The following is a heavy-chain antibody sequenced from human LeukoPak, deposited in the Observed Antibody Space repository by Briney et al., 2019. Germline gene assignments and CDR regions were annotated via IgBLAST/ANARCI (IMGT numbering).Heavy chain of an antibody. D-gene: IGHD3-22*01. Sequence: SETLSLTCAVYGGSFSDYYWSWIRQPPGKGLEWIGEINHSGNTNYNPSLKSRVTISVDTSKNQFSLKLSSVTAADTAIYYCARRGGGYYDSSGYYYPPPFDYWGQGTLVTVSS. J-gene: IGHJ4*02. CDR1: GGSFSDYY. CDR2: INHSGNT. V-gene: IGHV4-34*01. CDR3: ARRGGGYYDSSGYYYPPPFDY.